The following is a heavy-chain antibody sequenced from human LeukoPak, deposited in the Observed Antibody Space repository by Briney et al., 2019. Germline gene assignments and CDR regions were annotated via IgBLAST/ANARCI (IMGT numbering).Heavy chain of an antibody. D-gene: IGHD3-10*02. Sequence: GGSLRLSCAASGFTFSSYAMSWVRQAPGKGLEWVSAISGSGGNTYYADSVKGRFTISRDNSKNTLYLQMNNLRVEDTAVYYCAILSVPGDYFDYWGQGTLVTVSS. V-gene: IGHV3-23*01. CDR1: GFTFSSYA. CDR2: ISGSGGNT. CDR3: AILSVPGDYFDY. J-gene: IGHJ4*02.